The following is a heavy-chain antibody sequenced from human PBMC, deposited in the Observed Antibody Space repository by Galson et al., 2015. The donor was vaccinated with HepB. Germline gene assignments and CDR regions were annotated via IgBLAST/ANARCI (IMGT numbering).Heavy chain of an antibody. V-gene: IGHV1-18*04. J-gene: IGHJ6*02. D-gene: IGHD6-19*01. Sequence: QSGDEVKKPGSSAKVSCTASGYAFTSYGICWVRQAPGQGLEWMGWISAYNGNTNYAQKLQGRLTMTTDTSTSTAYMELRSLTSDDTAVYYFARDNPPLRGWYSLAHYYYGMDVWGQGTTVTVSS. CDR3: ARDNPPLRGWYSLAHYYYGMDV. CDR1: GYAFTSYG. CDR2: ISAYNGNT.